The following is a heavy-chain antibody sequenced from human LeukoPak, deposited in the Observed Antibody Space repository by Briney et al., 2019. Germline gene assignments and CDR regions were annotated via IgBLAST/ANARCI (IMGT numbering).Heavy chain of an antibody. V-gene: IGHV3-21*01. D-gene: IGHD3-10*01. CDR1: GFTFSSYS. J-gene: IGHJ4*02. Sequence: GGSLRLSCAASGFTFSSYSMNWVRQAPGKGLEWVSSISSSSSYIYYADSVKGRFTISRDNAKNSLYLQMNSLRAEDTAVYYCAKGPMVRGVMGDYWGQGTLVTVSS. CDR2: ISSSSSYI. CDR3: AKGPMVRGVMGDY.